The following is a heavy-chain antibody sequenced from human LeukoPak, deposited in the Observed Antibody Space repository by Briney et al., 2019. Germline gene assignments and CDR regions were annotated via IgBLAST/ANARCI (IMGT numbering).Heavy chain of an antibody. V-gene: IGHV3-11*03. CDR3: ARPSYYGSGSYYVDY. Sequence: KPGGSLRLSCAASGFTFSDYYMSWIRQAPGNGLEWVSYISGSSTYTNYADSVKGRFTTSRDNAKNSLYLQMNSLRAEDTAVYYCARPSYYGSGSYYVDYWGQGTLVTVSS. D-gene: IGHD3-10*01. CDR2: ISGSSTYT. J-gene: IGHJ4*02. CDR1: GFTFSDYY.